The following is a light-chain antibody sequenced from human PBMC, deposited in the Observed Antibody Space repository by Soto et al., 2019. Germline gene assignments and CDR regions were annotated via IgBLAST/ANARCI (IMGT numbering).Light chain of an antibody. CDR3: QRYNNWPLT. V-gene: IGKV3-15*01. J-gene: IGKJ4*01. CDR2: DAS. CDR1: QSISSN. Sequence: EIVLTQSPATLSLSPGERATLSCGASQSISSNLAWYQQKPGHTPRLLIYDASTRATGVPARFSGSGSGTEFTLTINSLQSEDFAVYYCQRYNNWPLTFGGGTKVDI.